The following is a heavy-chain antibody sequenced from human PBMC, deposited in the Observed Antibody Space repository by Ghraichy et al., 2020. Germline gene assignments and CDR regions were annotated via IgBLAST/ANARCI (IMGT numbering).Heavy chain of an antibody. CDR1: GFTFSSYS. CDR3: ARGVLSYGWLWGQDTVVTNYFDY. Sequence: GGSLRLSCAASGFTFSSYSMNWVRQAPGKGLEWVSSISSSSSYIYYADSVKGRFTISRDNAKNSLYLQMNSLRAEDTAVYYCARGVLSYGWLWGQDTVVTNYFDYWGQGTLVTVSS. D-gene: IGHD4-23*01. V-gene: IGHV3-21*01. CDR2: ISSSSSYI. J-gene: IGHJ4*02.